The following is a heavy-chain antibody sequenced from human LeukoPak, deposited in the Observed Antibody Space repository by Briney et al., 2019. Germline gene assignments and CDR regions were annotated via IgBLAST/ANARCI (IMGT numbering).Heavy chain of an antibody. D-gene: IGHD6-13*01. Sequence: ASVKVSCKASGYTYTSYGISWVRQAPGQGLEWMGWISAYNGNTKCAQKLQGRVTMTTDTSTSTAYMELRSLRSDDTAVYYCVRDRRSVAAAGIIFDPWGQGTLVTVSS. V-gene: IGHV1-18*01. CDR3: VRDRRSVAAAGIIFDP. J-gene: IGHJ5*02. CDR1: GYTYTSYG. CDR2: ISAYNGNT.